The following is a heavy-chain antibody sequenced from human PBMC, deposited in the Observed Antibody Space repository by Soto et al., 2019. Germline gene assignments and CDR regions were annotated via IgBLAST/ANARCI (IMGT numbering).Heavy chain of an antibody. D-gene: IGHD3-22*01. J-gene: IGHJ3*01. CDR3: VRDRRIYYSDPHDEFVASDYEV. V-gene: IGHV1-69*01. CDR2: FIPMFTTL. Sequence: QVQLIQSEAEVKKPGSSVRVSCTASGGIFGSHGFSWVRQAPGQRLEWVGGFIPMFTTLTYTEKFQARVRIAADESTNTVYLDLSRLSSEDTAVYYCVRDRRIYYSDPHDEFVASDYEVWGQGTMVSVSS. CDR1: GGIFGSHG.